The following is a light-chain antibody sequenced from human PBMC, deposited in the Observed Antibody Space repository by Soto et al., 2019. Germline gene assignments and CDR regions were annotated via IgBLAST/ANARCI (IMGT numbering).Light chain of an antibody. CDR3: QSFDSSLNSKV. J-gene: IGLJ3*02. CDR1: TSNIGAPFD. V-gene: IGLV1-40*01. Sequence: QSVLTQPPSVSGAPGQRVTISCTGSTSNIGAPFDVHWYQQFPGTAPKLLIFNNNHRPSRVPERLSGSKSGSSASLAITGLQADDEADYYCQSFDSSLNSKVFGGGTKVTVL. CDR2: NNN.